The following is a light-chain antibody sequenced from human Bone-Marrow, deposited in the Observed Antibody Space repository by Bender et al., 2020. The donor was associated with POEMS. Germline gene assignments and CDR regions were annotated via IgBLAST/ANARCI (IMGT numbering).Light chain of an antibody. CDR2: DVS. V-gene: IGLV2-11*01. CDR3: CSYAGSSTSV. CDR1: NSNIGAFNY. J-gene: IGLJ2*01. Sequence: QSALTQPRSVSGSPGQSVTISCTGTNSNIGAFNYVSWYQQHPGNAPNLLIYDVSERPSGVPDRFSGSKSGNTASLTISGLRAEDEADYYCCSYAGSSTSVFGGGTRLTVL.